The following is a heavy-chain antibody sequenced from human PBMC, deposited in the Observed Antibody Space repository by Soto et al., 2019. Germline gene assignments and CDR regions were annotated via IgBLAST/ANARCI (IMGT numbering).Heavy chain of an antibody. CDR3: ARDDLAAAGTPLDY. CDR2: IWYDGSNK. D-gene: IGHD6-13*01. V-gene: IGHV3-33*01. Sequence: QVQLVESGGGVVQPGRSLRLSCAASGFTFSSYGMHWVRQAPGKGLEWVAVIWYDGSNKYYADSVKGRFTISRDNSKNTRYLQMISLRAEDTAVYYCARDDLAAAGTPLDYWGQGTLVTVSS. CDR1: GFTFSSYG. J-gene: IGHJ4*02.